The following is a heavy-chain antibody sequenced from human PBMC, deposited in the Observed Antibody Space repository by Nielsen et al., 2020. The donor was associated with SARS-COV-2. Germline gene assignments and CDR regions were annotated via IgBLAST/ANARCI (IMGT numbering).Heavy chain of an antibody. V-gene: IGHV3-53*04. J-gene: IGHJ4*02. Sequence: GGSLRLSCAAFGFTVSSNYMSWVRQAPGKGLEWVSVIYSGGSTYYADSVKGRFTISRHNSKNTLYLQMNSLRAEDTAVYYCARDLRYSSSSSFDYWGQGTLVTVSS. CDR1: GFTVSSNY. CDR2: IYSGGST. CDR3: ARDLRYSSSSSFDY. D-gene: IGHD6-6*01.